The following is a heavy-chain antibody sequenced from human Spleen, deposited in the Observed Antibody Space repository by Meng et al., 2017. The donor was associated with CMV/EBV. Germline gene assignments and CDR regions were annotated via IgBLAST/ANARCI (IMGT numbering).Heavy chain of an antibody. CDR2: INPNSGGT. Sequence: QGQLGQPGPEVKKPGASVTVSCKASGYTFTGYYMHWVQQAPGQGLEWMGWINPNSGGTNYAQKFQGRVTMTRDTSISTAYMELSRLRSDDTAVYYCARAPQSGSYFEFDYWGQGTLVTVSS. D-gene: IGHD1-26*01. J-gene: IGHJ4*02. CDR3: ARAPQSGSYFEFDY. V-gene: IGHV1-2*02. CDR1: GYTFTGYY.